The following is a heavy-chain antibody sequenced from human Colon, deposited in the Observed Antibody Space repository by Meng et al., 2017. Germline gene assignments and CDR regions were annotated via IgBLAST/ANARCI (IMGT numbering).Heavy chain of an antibody. Sequence: QRQESGPGLVRPLETLSLPCTVSGASVSSDSHYWSWIRQSPGKGLEWIGYIYYTGNTNYNPSLASRVSMSLDTSKNHFSLHLTSVTAADTAIYYCARVNGDFDEAWFDPWGQGTLVTVSS. D-gene: IGHD4-17*01. V-gene: IGHV4-61*03. CDR3: ARVNGDFDEAWFDP. J-gene: IGHJ5*02. CDR2: IYYTGNT. CDR1: GASVSSDSHY.